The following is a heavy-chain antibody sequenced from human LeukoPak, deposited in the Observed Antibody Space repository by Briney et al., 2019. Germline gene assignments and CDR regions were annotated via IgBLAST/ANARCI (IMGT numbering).Heavy chain of an antibody. V-gene: IGHV4-59*02. D-gene: IGHD3-16*01. CDR2: IYYSGTT. J-gene: IGHJ4*02. CDR1: GGSVNSYY. Sequence: SETLSLTCTVSGGSVNSYYWSRIRLPPGKGLEWIGYIYYSGTTNYNPSLKSRVTISLDTSKNQFSLKLSSVTTADTAVYYCARDRFGVTDYWGQGTLVTVSS. CDR3: ARDRFGVTDY.